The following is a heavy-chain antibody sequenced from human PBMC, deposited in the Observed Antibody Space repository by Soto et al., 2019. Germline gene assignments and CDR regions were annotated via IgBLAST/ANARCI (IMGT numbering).Heavy chain of an antibody. CDR1: GFTFSSYA. Sequence: WGSLRLSCAASGFTFSSYAMHCVRQAPCKGLEWVAFISYDGSNKYYADSVKGRFTISRDNSKNTLYLQMNSLRAEDTAVYYCARALSGWDAFDIWGQGTMVTVSS. CDR2: ISYDGSNK. D-gene: IGHD6-19*01. CDR3: ARALSGWDAFDI. V-gene: IGHV3-30-3*01. J-gene: IGHJ3*02.